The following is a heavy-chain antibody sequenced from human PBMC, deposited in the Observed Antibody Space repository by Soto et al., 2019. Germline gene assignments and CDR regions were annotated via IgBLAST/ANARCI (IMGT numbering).Heavy chain of an antibody. D-gene: IGHD1-1*01. Sequence: EVQLVESGGGLIQPGGSLRLSCAASGFTFSNYWMNWVRQTPGEGLVWVSQITSDGTKTMYADSVKGRFTISRDNPKNTMYLQMTSLRVEDTAVYYCVRENNWDFDHWGQGTLVSVSS. CDR1: GFTFSNYW. CDR3: VRENNWDFDH. V-gene: IGHV3-74*03. J-gene: IGHJ4*02. CDR2: ITSDGTKT.